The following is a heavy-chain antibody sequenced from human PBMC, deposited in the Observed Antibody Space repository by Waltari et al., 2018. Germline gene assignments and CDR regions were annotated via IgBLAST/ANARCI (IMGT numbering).Heavy chain of an antibody. CDR1: GFTFSSYA. CDR2: MSVSGHAI. Sequence: EVQLLESGGGLVQPGGSLRLSCAASGFTFSSYAMSWVRQAPGKGLGCVSSMSVSGHAIFYADSVKGRFTISRDNSKNTLYRRMISLRAEDTAVYYCAEAGLYVRDYYYDYTMGVWGQGTTVTVSS. J-gene: IGHJ6*02. CDR3: AEAGLYVRDYYYDYTMGV. D-gene: IGHD3-16*01. V-gene: IGHV3-23*01.